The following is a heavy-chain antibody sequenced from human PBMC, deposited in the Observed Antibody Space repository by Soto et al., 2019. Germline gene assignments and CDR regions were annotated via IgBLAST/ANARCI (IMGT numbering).Heavy chain of an antibody. Sequence: QVQLVQSGAEVKKPGASVKVSCKASGYTFTSYDINWVRQATGQGLEWMGWMNPNSGNTGYAQKFQGRVTMTRNTSINTAYMELSSLRSEDTAVYYCARGSYHCSGGSCYSEDYWGQGTLVTVSS. CDR2: MNPNSGNT. CDR3: ARGSYHCSGGSCYSEDY. V-gene: IGHV1-8*01. D-gene: IGHD2-15*01. J-gene: IGHJ4*02. CDR1: GYTFTSYD.